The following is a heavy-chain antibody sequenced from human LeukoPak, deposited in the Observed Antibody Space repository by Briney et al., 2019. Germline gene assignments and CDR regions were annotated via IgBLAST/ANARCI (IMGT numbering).Heavy chain of an antibody. CDR2: IYYSGST. CDR1: GGSISSYY. D-gene: IGHD5-18*01. CDR3: ASSDTAMVTGFDY. Sequence: SETLSLTCTVSGGSISSYYRSWIRQPPGKGLEWIGYIYYSGSTNYNPSLKSRVTISVDTSKNQFSLKLSSVTAADTAVYYCASSDTAMVTGFDYWGQGTLVTVSS. J-gene: IGHJ4*02. V-gene: IGHV4-59*08.